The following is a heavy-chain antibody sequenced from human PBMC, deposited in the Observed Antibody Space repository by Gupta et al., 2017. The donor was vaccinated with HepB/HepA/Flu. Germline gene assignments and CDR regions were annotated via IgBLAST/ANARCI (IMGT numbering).Heavy chain of an antibody. D-gene: IGHD6-19*01. J-gene: IGHJ5*02. CDR2: IYYSGST. Sequence: QVQLQESGPGLVKPSETLSLTCTVSGGSISSYYWSWIRQPPGKGLEWIGYIYYSGSTNYNPSLKSRVTISVDTSKNQFSLKRSSVTAADTAVYYCARGHGYSSGWYGAGENWFDPWGQGTLVTVSS. CDR3: ARGHGYSSGWYGAGENWFDP. V-gene: IGHV4-59*01. CDR1: GGSISSYY.